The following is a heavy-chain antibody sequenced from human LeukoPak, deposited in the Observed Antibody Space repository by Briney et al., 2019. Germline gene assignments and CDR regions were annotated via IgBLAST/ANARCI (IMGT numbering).Heavy chain of an antibody. J-gene: IGHJ4*02. Sequence: SQTLSLTCAISGDRVSSNIAAWNWIRQSPSRGLEWLGRTYYRSEWRHVFALSVRGRINVNPDTSKNQFSLQLNSVTPEDTALYYCARDLGYFDSWDQGILVTVSS. CDR3: ARDLGYFDS. V-gene: IGHV6-1*01. CDR1: GDRVSSNIAA. D-gene: IGHD7-27*01. CDR2: TYYRSEWRH.